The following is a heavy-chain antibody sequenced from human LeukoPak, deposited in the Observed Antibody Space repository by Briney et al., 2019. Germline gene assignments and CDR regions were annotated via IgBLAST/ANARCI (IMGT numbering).Heavy chain of an antibody. J-gene: IGHJ3*02. D-gene: IGHD2-21*02. CDR3: ARAPPIVVVTAADAFDI. CDR2: INPSGGST. CDR1: GYTFTGYY. V-gene: IGHV1-46*01. Sequence: ASVKVSCKASGYTFTGYYMHWVRQAPGQGLEWMGIINPSGGSTSYAQKFQGRVTMTRDTSTSTVYMELSSLRSEDTAVYYCARAPPIVVVTAADAFDIWGQGTMVTVSS.